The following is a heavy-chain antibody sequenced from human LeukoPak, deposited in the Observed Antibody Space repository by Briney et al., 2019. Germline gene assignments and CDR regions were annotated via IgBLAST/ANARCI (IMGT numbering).Heavy chain of an antibody. CDR2: IYYSGST. V-gene: IGHV4-59*08. CDR3: ASPNWGKAHDAFDI. CDR1: GGSISSYY. Sequence: PSETLSLTCTVSGGSISSYYWSWIRQPPGKGLEWIGYIYYSGSTNYNPSLKSRVTISVDTSKNQFSLKLSSVTAADTAVYYCASPNWGKAHDAFDIWGQGTMVTVSS. D-gene: IGHD7-27*01. J-gene: IGHJ3*02.